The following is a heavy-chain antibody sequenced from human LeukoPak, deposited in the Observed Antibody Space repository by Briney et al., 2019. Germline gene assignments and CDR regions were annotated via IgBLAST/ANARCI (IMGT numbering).Heavy chain of an antibody. CDR2: INHSGST. CDR1: GGSFSGYY. CDR3: AREEMATINY. V-gene: IGHV4-34*01. D-gene: IGHD5-24*01. J-gene: IGHJ4*02. Sequence: PSETLSLTCAVYGGSFSGYYWSWIRQPPGKGLDWIGEINHSGSTNYNPSLKSRVTISVDTSKNQFSLKLSSVTAADTAVYYCAREEMATINYWGQGTLVTVSS.